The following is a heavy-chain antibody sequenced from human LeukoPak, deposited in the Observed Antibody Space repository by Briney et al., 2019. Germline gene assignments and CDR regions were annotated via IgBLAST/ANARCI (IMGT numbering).Heavy chain of an antibody. CDR3: AKGTYYDFWSGFDY. CDR2: IIPIFGTA. CDR1: GGTFSSYA. V-gene: IGHV1-69*05. D-gene: IGHD3-3*01. Sequence: GASVKVSCKASGGTFSSYAISWVRQAPGQGLEWMGGIIPIFGTANYAQKFQGRVTITTDESTSTAYMELSSLRSEDTAVYYCAKGTYYDFWSGFDYWGQGTLVTVSS. J-gene: IGHJ4*02.